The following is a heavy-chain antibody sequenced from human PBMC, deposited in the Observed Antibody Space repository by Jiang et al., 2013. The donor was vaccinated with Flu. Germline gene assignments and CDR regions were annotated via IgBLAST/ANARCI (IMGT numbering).Heavy chain of an antibody. CDR2: ISYDGSNK. Sequence: VQLLESGGGVVQPGRSLRLSCTASGFTFSDYDMHWVRQAPGKGLEWVAVISYDGSNKYYADSVKGRFTISRENSKNTLYLQMNSLRAEDTAVYYCAKDRTSGSYLDYWGQGTLVTVSS. CDR1: GFTFSDYD. CDR3: AKDRTSGSYLDY. D-gene: IGHD1-26*01. V-gene: IGHV3-30*18. J-gene: IGHJ4*02.